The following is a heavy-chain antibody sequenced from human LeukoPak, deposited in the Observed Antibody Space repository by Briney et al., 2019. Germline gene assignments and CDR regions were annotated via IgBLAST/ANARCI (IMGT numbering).Heavy chain of an antibody. Sequence: SETLSLTCTVSGGSISSYYWSWIRQPPGKGLEWIGYIYYSGSTNYNPSLKSRVTLSVDTSMNQFSLKLSSVTAADTAVYYCARSPLVGNTWYRGHWYFDLWGRGTLVTVSS. CDR1: GGSISSYY. CDR2: IYYSGST. D-gene: IGHD6-13*01. J-gene: IGHJ2*01. V-gene: IGHV4-59*01. CDR3: ARSPLVGNTWYRGHWYFDL.